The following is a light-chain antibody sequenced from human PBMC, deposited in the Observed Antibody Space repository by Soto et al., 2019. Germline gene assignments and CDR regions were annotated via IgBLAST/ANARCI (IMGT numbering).Light chain of an antibody. V-gene: IGLV2-23*02. CDR1: SSDVGSSNL. CDR2: EVS. CDR3: CSYAGSSTHV. Sequence: QSVLTQPASVSGSPGQSITFSCTGTSSDVGSSNLVSWYQQHPGKAPKLLIYEVSKRPSGVSNRFSGSKSGNTASLTIYELQAEDEADYCCCSYAGSSTHVFGTGTKVTV. J-gene: IGLJ1*01.